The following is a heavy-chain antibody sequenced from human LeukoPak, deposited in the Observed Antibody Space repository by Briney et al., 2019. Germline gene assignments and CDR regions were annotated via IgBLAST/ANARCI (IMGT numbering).Heavy chain of an antibody. CDR3: ARGGPYYYGSGSKGGNWFDP. D-gene: IGHD3-10*01. J-gene: IGHJ5*02. V-gene: IGHV3-74*01. Sequence: PGGSLRLSCAASGFTFSSYWMHWVRQAPGKGLVWGSRINSDGGSTSYADSVKGRFTISTDNAKNTLYLQMNSPRAEDTAVYYCARGGPYYYGSGSKGGNWFDPWGQGTLVTVSS. CDR2: INSDGGST. CDR1: GFTFSSYW.